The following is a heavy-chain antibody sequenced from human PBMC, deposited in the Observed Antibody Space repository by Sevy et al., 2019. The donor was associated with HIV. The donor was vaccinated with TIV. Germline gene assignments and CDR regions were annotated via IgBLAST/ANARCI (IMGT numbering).Heavy chain of an antibody. J-gene: IGHJ4*02. CDR2: IYYSGST. CDR3: ARGKGGWNFDY. Sequence: SETLSLTCTVSGGSISSSSYYWGWIRQPPGKGLEWIGSIYYSGSTYYNLSLKSRVTISVDTSKNQFSLKLSSVTAADTAVYYCARGKGGWNFDYWGQGTLVTVSS. CDR1: GGSISSSSYY. V-gene: IGHV4-39*01. D-gene: IGHD6-19*01.